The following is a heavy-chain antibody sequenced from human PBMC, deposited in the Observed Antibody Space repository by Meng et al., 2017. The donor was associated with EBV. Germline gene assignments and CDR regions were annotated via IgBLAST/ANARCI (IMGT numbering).Heavy chain of an antibody. CDR1: GFSFTSYA. Sequence: VLRVDSLSEVKKPGASGTDTCKASGFSFTSYAIQWVHHATGQSVEWMGSFYAVNDNTEYSQKFQGRVTITRDTSASTAYMELSNLISEETAVYYCAGAGLRGNYKSIDYWGQGTLVTVSS. CDR3: AGAGLRGNYKSIDY. V-gene: IGHV1-3*01. D-gene: IGHD1-26*01. J-gene: IGHJ4*02. CDR2: FYAVNDNT.